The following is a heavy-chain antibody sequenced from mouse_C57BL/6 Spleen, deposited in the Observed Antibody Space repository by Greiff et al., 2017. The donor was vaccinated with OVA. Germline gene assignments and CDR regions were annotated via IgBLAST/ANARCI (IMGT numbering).Heavy chain of an antibody. D-gene: IGHD4-1*01. J-gene: IGHJ3*01. CDR2: INPGSGGT. Sequence: QVQLKESGAELVRPGTSVKVSCKASGYAFTNYLIEWVKQRPGQGLEWIGVINPGSGGTNYNEKFKGKATLTADKSSSTAYMQLSSLTSEDSAVYFCAREASSGSGWGQGTLVTVSA. V-gene: IGHV1-54*01. CDR3: AREASSGSG. CDR1: GYAFTNYL.